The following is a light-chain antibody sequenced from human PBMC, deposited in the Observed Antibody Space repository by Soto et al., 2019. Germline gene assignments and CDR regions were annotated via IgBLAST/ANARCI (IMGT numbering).Light chain of an antibody. CDR2: DTS. CDR3: QPYNNWPLT. J-gene: IGKJ4*01. V-gene: IGKV3-15*01. Sequence: EVVMRQYPDTLSFSPGEGATLSCRASQGIGDTLAWYQHKPGQTPRLLIYDTSTRATGVPTRFSGSRSGAEFTLTINSLQSEDFAVYYCQPYNNWPLTFGGGTKVDIK. CDR1: QGIGDT.